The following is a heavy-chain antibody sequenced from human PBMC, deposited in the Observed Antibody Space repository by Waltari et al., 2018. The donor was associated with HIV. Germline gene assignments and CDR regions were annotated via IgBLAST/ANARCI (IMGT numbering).Heavy chain of an antibody. CDR2: INPNNGGT. V-gene: IGHV1-2*02. CDR3: ARNLDGDYVLAY. Sequence: QVQLVQSGAEVKKPGASVKVSCKGSGYTFTGYYIHWVRQAPGQGREWMGWINPNNGGTNYAQKFQDRVTMTRDTSISTAYMELSRLRSDDTAVYYCARNLDGDYVLAYWGQGILVTVSS. J-gene: IGHJ4*02. D-gene: IGHD4-17*01. CDR1: GYTFTGYY.